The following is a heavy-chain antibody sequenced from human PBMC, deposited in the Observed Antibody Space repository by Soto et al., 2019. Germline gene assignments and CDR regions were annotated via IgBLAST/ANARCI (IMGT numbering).Heavy chain of an antibody. D-gene: IGHD2-2*01. CDR2: IIPIFGTA. CDR3: ARDSGKVYCSSTSCFFSKPTWFDP. Sequence: SVKVSCKASGGTFSSYAISWVRQAPGQGLEWMGGIIPIFGTANYAQKFQGRVTITADESTGTAYMELSSLRSEDTAVYYCARDSGKVYCSSTSCFFSKPTWFDPWGQGTLVTVSS. CDR1: GGTFSSYA. V-gene: IGHV1-69*13. J-gene: IGHJ5*02.